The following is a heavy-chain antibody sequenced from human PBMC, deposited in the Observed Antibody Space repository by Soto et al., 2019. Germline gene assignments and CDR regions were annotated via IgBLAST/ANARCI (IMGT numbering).Heavy chain of an antibody. Sequence: ASVKVSCKASGGTFSRYSISWVRQAPGQGLEWMGGIIPIFGTANYAQKFQGRVTITADESTSTAYMELSSLRSEDTAVYYCARDRWYSSSSAYYYYGMDVWGQGTTVTVSS. V-gene: IGHV1-69*13. CDR1: GGTFSRYS. CDR2: IIPIFGTA. D-gene: IGHD6-13*01. J-gene: IGHJ6*02. CDR3: ARDRWYSSSSAYYYYGMDV.